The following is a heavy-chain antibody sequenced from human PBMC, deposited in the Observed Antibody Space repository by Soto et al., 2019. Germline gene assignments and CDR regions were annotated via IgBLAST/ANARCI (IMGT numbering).Heavy chain of an antibody. D-gene: IGHD6-19*01. CDR3: ARNSVTSTVTHSDF. J-gene: IGHJ4*02. Sequence: PGESLKISCKGSGFNFNTYWIAWVRQMPGKGLEWMGMIYPDDSETKYSPSFQGQVTISVDMSISAAYLQWSSLETSDTAMYYCARNSVTSTVTHSDFWGQGALVTVSS. V-gene: IGHV5-51*01. CDR2: IYPDDSET. CDR1: GFNFNTYW.